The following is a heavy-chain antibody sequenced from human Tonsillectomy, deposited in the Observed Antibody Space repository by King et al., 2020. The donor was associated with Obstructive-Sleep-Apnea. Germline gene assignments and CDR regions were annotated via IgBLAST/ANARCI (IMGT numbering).Heavy chain of an antibody. D-gene: IGHD6-19*01. CDR2: IYYSGST. J-gene: IGHJ4*02. CDR1: GGSISSSSYY. Sequence: QLQESGPGLVKPSETLSLTCTVSGGSISSSSYYWGWIRQPPGKGLEWIGSIYYSGSTYYNPSLESRVTISVDTSKNQFSLKLRSVTAADTAVYYCAGGEYRNGWYGGYFDYWGQGTLVTVSS. CDR3: AGGEYRNGWYGGYFDY. V-gene: IGHV4-39*07.